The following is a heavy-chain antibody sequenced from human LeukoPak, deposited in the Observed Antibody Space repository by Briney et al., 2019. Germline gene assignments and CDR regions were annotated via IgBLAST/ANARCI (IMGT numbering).Heavy chain of an antibody. CDR2: INWNGGST. J-gene: IGHJ4*02. CDR3: ARDGGYCSGGSCFYLDY. D-gene: IGHD2-15*01. Sequence: PGGSLRLSCAASGFTFDDYGMSWVRQAQGKGLEWVSGINWNGGSTGYADSVKGRFTISRDNAKNSLYLQMNSLRAEDTALYYCARDGGYCSGGSCFYLDYWGQGTLVTVSS. V-gene: IGHV3-20*04. CDR1: GFTFDDYG.